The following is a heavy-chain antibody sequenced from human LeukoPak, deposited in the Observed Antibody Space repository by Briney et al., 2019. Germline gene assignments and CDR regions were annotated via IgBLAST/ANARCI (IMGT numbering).Heavy chain of an antibody. Sequence: GGSLRLSCAASGFTVSSNYMSWVRQAPGKGLEWVANIKQDGSEKYYVDSVKGRFTISRDNAKNSLYLQMNSLRAEDTAVYYCARLVPAAFFDYWGQGTLVTVSS. J-gene: IGHJ4*02. CDR1: GFTVSSNY. CDR3: ARLVPAAFFDY. V-gene: IGHV3-7*01. D-gene: IGHD2-2*01. CDR2: IKQDGSEK.